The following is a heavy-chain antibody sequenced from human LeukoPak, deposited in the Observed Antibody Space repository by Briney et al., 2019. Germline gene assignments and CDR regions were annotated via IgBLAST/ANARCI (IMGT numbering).Heavy chain of an antibody. J-gene: IGHJ6*02. D-gene: IGHD1-26*01. V-gene: IGHV4-59*08. Sequence: SETLSLTCTVSGGSIGSYYWSWIRQPPGKGLEWIGYIYYSGSTNYNPSLKSRVTISVDTSKNQFSLKLSSVTAADTAVYYCARGGTVRNGMDVWGQGTTVTVSS. CDR1: GGSIGSYY. CDR3: ARGGTVRNGMDV. CDR2: IYYSGST.